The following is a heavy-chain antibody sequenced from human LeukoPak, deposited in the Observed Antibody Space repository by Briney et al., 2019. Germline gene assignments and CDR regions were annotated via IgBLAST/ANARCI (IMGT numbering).Heavy chain of an antibody. Sequence: PGGSLRLSCAASRFTFSSYGMHWVRQAPGKGLEWVAFIRYDGSNKYYADSVKGRFTISRDNSKNTLYLQMNSLRAEDTAVYYCAKSGRYFDCFDYWGQGTLVTVSS. CDR3: AKSGRYFDCFDY. CDR2: IRYDGSNK. J-gene: IGHJ4*02. D-gene: IGHD3-9*01. CDR1: RFTFSSYG. V-gene: IGHV3-30*02.